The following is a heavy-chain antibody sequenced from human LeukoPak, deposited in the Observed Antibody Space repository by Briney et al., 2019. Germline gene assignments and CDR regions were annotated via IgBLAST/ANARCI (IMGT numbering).Heavy chain of an antibody. V-gene: IGHV4-59*01. CDR2: IYYSGST. D-gene: IGHD3-9*01. J-gene: IGHJ4*02. Sequence: PSETLSLTCTVSGGSISSYYWSWIRQAPGKGLEWIGYIYYSGSTNYNPSLESRVTISVDTSKNQFSLKLSSVTAADTAVYYCAGGGTYDILTGYQGYWGQGTLVTVSS. CDR1: GGSISSYY. CDR3: AGGGTYDILTGYQGY.